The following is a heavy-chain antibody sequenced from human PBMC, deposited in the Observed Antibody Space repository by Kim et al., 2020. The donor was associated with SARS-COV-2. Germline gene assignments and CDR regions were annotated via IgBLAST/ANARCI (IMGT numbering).Heavy chain of an antibody. Sequence: ASVKVSCKASRDTFSSYDINWVRQATGQGLEWMGWMNPNSGKTGYAQKFQGRVSMTRDTSISTAYMELNSLSSEDTAIYYCASPQGTSETSLFAWGQGTQVTVSA. CDR2: MNPNSGKT. CDR1: RDTFSSYD. V-gene: IGHV1-8*01. CDR3: ASPQGTSETSLFA. D-gene: IGHD2-2*01. J-gene: IGHJ5*02.